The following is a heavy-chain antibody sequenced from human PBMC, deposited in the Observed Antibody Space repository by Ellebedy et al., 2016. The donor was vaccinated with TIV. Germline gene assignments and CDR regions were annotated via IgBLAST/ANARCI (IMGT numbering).Heavy chain of an antibody. CDR2: IYYSGST. CDR1: GGSISSSSYY. CDR3: ARGKYSSGWYVDY. D-gene: IGHD6-19*01. V-gene: IGHV4-39*01. Sequence: MPSETLSLTCTVSGGSISSSSYYWGWIRQPPGKGLEWIGSIYYSGSTYYNPSLKSRVTISVDTSKNQFSLKLSSVTAADTAVYYCARGKYSSGWYVDYWGQGTLVTVSS. J-gene: IGHJ4*02.